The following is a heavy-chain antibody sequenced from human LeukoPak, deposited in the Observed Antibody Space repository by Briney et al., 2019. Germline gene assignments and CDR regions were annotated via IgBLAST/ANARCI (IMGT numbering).Heavy chain of an antibody. CDR1: GFTFSTFA. Sequence: GGSLRLSCAASGFTFSTFAMIWVRQPPGKGLEWVAFIRYDGSNKYYADSVKGRFTISRDNSKNTLYLQMNSLRAEDTAVYYCAKDTNSVYGWGQGTLVTVSS. CDR3: AKDTNSVYG. D-gene: IGHD6-25*01. V-gene: IGHV3-30*02. J-gene: IGHJ4*02. CDR2: IRYDGSNK.